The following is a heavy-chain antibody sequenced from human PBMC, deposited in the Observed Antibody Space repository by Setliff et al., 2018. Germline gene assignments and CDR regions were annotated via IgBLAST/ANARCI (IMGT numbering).Heavy chain of an antibody. D-gene: IGHD4-17*01. J-gene: IGHJ2*01. CDR2: IRYDGSNK. Sequence: GGSLRLSCAASGFTFSSYGMHWVRQAPGKGLEWVAFIRYDGSNKYYADSVKGRFTISRDNSKNTLYLQMNSLRAEDTAVYYCAKDAIHDYGDYVSPGGYFDLWGRGTLVTVSS. CDR3: AKDAIHDYGDYVSPGGYFDL. CDR1: GFTFSSYG. V-gene: IGHV3-30*02.